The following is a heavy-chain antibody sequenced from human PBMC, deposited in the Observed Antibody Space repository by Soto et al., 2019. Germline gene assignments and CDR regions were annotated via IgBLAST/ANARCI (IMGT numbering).Heavy chain of an antibody. J-gene: IGHJ2*01. V-gene: IGHV3-30*18. D-gene: IGHD6-13*01. CDR2: ISYDGSNK. CDR3: AKEERAAGNWYFDL. Sequence: QVQLVESGGGVVQPGRSLRLSCAASGFTFSSYGMHWVRQAPGKGLEWVAFISYDGSNKYYADSVKGRFTISRDNSKNTLYLQMNSLRAEDTAVYYCAKEERAAGNWYFDLWGRGTLVTVSS. CDR1: GFTFSSYG.